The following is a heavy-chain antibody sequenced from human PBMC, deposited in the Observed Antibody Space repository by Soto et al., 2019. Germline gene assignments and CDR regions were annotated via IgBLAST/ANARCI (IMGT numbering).Heavy chain of an antibody. CDR1: GYTFTSYD. CDR2: MNPNSGNT. Sequence: QVQLVQSGAEVKKPGASVKVSCKASGYTFTSYDINWVRQATGQGLEWMGWMNPNSGNTGYAQKCQARXTXPXXTTISTPYMELSILRSEDTAVYYCARTLNAANVDSWGQGPLVTVSS. V-gene: IGHV1-8*01. D-gene: IGHD2-15*01. CDR3: ARTLNAANVDS. J-gene: IGHJ4*02.